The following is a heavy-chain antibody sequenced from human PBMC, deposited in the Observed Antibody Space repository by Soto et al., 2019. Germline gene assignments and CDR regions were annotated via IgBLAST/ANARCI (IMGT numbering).Heavy chain of an antibody. CDR2: ISYDGTNK. CDR1: GFTFSSYA. D-gene: IGHD1-7*01. CDR3: ARDPFIPVSGTGRGYYYGMDV. J-gene: IGHJ6*02. Sequence: GGSLRLSCAASGFTFSSYAMHWVRQAPGKGLEWVAVISYDGTNKYYADSVKGRLTISRDNSKNTLYLQMNSLRTEDTAVYYCARDPFIPVSGTGRGYYYGMDVWGQGTTVTVSS. V-gene: IGHV3-30-3*01.